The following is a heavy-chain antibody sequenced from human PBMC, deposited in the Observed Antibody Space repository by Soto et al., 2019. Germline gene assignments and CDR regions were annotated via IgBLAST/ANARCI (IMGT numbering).Heavy chain of an antibody. D-gene: IGHD3-10*01. CDR3: TVWGSGNDFGAA. Sequence: EVQLVESGGGLFQPGGSLRLSCAASGFTFSDHSMAWVRQAPGKGLGWVGRSKNKADSYTTEYAASVKGRFTISRDGSKNSLFLQMNSLKTEDTAVYYCTVWGSGNDFGAAWGQGILVTVSS. CDR2: SKNKADSYTT. J-gene: IGHJ4*02. CDR1: GFTFSDHS. V-gene: IGHV3-72*01.